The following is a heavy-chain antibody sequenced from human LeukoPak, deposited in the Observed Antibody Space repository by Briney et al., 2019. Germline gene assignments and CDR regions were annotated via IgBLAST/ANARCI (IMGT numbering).Heavy chain of an antibody. CDR3: AGEYDSSGYYPRLDFDY. D-gene: IGHD3-22*01. J-gene: IGHJ4*02. V-gene: IGHV7-4-1*02. CDR2: INTNTGNP. Sequence: GASVKVSCKASGYTFATYDITWVRQAPGQGLEWMGWINTNTGNPTYAQGFTGRFVFSLDTSVSTAYLQISSLKAEDTAVYYCAGEYDSSGYYPRLDFDYWGQGTLVTVSS. CDR1: GYTFATYD.